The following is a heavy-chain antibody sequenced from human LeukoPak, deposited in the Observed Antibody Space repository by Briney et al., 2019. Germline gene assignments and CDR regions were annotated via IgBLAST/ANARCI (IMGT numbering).Heavy chain of an antibody. V-gene: IGHV3-9*01. J-gene: IGHJ3*02. CDR2: ISWNSGSI. Sequence: PGRSLRLSCAASGFTFDDYATHWVRQAPGKGLEWVSVISWNSGSIGYADSVKGRFTISRDNSKNTLYLQMNSLRAEDTAVYYCAKWGLVVAASTPRRDAFDIWGQGTMVTVSS. D-gene: IGHD2-15*01. CDR1: GFTFDDYA. CDR3: AKWGLVVAASTPRRDAFDI.